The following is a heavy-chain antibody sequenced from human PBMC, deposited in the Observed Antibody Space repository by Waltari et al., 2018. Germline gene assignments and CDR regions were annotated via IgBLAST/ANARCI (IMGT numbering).Heavy chain of an antibody. Sequence: QLQLQESGPGLVKPSETLSLTCTVSGGSISSSSYYWGWIRQPPGKGLEGIGSIYYSGSTYYNPSLKSRVTISVDTSKNQFSLKLSSVTAADTAVYYCARLYSSSTLTDYWGQGTLVTVSS. CDR3: ARLYSSSTLTDY. V-gene: IGHV4-39*01. CDR1: GGSISSSSYY. D-gene: IGHD6-13*01. CDR2: IYYSGST. J-gene: IGHJ4*02.